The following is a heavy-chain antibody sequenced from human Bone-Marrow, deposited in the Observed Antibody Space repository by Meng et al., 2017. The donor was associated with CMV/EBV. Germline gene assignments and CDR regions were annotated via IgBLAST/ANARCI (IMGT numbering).Heavy chain of an antibody. CDR3: ARDNLMITFGGVDKTHRFDP. CDR2: ISYSGFT. CDR1: GGSISIYS. D-gene: IGHD3-16*01. Sequence: SETLSLTCGVSGGSISIYSWTWIRQPPGKALEWVGSISYSGFTNYNPSLKSRVTISVDTSKSQFSLNLSSVAAADTAVYYCARDNLMITFGGVDKTHRFDPWGQGTLVTVSS. J-gene: IGHJ5*02. V-gene: IGHV4-59*13.